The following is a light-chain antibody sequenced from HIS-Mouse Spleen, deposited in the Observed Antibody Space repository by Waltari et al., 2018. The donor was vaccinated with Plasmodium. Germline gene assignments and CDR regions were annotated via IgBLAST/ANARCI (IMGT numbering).Light chain of an antibody. V-gene: IGLV1-44*01. J-gene: IGLJ2*01. CDR1: SSNIGSNT. CDR2: SNN. Sequence: QSVLTQPPSASGTPGQRVTISCSGSSSNIGSNTVNWYHQLPGTAPKLLMYSNNRRPSGVPDRFSGSKSGTSASLAISGLQSEDEADYYCAAWDDSLNGVVFGGGTKLTVL. CDR3: AAWDDSLNGVV.